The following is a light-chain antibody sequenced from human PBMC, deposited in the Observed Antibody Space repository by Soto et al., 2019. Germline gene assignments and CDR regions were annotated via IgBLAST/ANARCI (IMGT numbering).Light chain of an antibody. V-gene: IGKV1-39*01. CDR3: QQYNNWPRT. Sequence: DIQMTQSPSSLSASVGDTVIITCRASQTISVYLNWYQQIAGKAPKLLIYTASTLQTGVPSRFSGSGSGTEFTLTISSLQSEDFAVYYCQQYNNWPRTFGQGTKVDIK. CDR1: QTISVY. J-gene: IGKJ1*01. CDR2: TAS.